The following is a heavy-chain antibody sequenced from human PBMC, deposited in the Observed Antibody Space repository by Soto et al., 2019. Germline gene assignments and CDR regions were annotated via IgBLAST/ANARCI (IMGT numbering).Heavy chain of an antibody. D-gene: IGHD3-22*01. Sequence: GASVKVSCKASGYTFTSYDINWVRQATGQGLEWMGWMNPNSGNTGYAQKFQGRVTMTRNTSISTAYMELSSLRSEDTAVYYCARGYYDSSGYSTYYYYGMDVWGQGTTVTVSS. V-gene: IGHV1-8*01. CDR1: GYTFTSYD. J-gene: IGHJ6*02. CDR3: ARGYYDSSGYSTYYYYGMDV. CDR2: MNPNSGNT.